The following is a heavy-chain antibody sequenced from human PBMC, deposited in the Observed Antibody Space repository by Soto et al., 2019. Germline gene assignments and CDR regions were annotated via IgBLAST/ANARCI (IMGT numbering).Heavy chain of an antibody. CDR3: ATRIASSGSGRVL. CDR1: GYTFSSYA. J-gene: IGHJ1*01. Sequence: GGSLRLSCVGSGYTFSSYAMTWVRQAPGKGLEWVSGISYNGADTYYTESVRGRFTISRDNSKNTLYLQMDSLRGEDTAVYYCATRIASSGSGRVLWGPGTLLTAST. CDR2: ISYNGADT. V-gene: IGHV3-23*01. D-gene: IGHD6-13*01.